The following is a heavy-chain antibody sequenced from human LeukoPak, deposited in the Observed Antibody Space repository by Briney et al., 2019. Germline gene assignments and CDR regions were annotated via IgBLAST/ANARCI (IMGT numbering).Heavy chain of an antibody. V-gene: IGHV4-61*01. CDR1: GGSVSSGSYY. Sequence: PSETLSLTCTLSGGSVSSGSYYWSWIRQPPGRRREWIAYIHYSGSAAYNPSLKSQVTISRDMSTNQFSLKMTSVTAADTAVYFCARDMGAPDYGSYSVDYWGQGTLVTVSS. CDR3: ARDMGAPDYGSYSVDY. CDR2: IHYSGSA. J-gene: IGHJ4*02. D-gene: IGHD4-23*01.